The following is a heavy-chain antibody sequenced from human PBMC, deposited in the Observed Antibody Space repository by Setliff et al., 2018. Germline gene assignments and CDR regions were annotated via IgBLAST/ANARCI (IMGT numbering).Heavy chain of an antibody. CDR2: ISPSSSHI. CDR1: GFTFSTYS. CDR3: ARAKGTTMATQCFDY. V-gene: IGHV3-21*01. J-gene: IGHJ4*02. Sequence: GGSLRLSCAASGFTFSTYSLIWVRQAPGTGLEWVSSISPSSSHIYYADSAEGRFTISRDNAKNSLYLQLNSLRAEDTAVYYCARAKGTTMATQCFDYWGQGTLVTVSS. D-gene: IGHD3-10*01.